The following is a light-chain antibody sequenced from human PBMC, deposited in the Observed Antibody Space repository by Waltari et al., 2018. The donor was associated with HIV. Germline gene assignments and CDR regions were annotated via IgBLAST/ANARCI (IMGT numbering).Light chain of an antibody. Sequence: QSVLTQPPSASGTPGQRVTISCSGSSSNIGSNTVNWYQQLPGTAPKPRIYRNNQRPSGVPDRFSGSKSGTSASLAISGLQSEDEADYYCAAWDDSLNGHVVFGGGTKLTVL. CDR2: RNN. CDR1: SSNIGSNT. CDR3: AAWDDSLNGHVV. J-gene: IGLJ2*01. V-gene: IGLV1-44*01.